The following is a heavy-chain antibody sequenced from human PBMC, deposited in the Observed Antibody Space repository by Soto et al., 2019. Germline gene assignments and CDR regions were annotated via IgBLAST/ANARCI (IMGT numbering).Heavy chain of an antibody. Sequence: QLQLQESGSGLVKPSQTLSLTCTVSGASMSSGVYSWSWIRQPPGKGLEWIGYMYDTGSTYYNPSLKPRVTVSVDMSKNHFSLNLASVTAADTAVYYCAGDRGSGSYYPTWGQGILVTVSS. J-gene: IGHJ5*02. CDR3: AGDRGSGSYYPT. CDR1: GASMSSGVYS. V-gene: IGHV4-30-2*01. CDR2: MYDTGST. D-gene: IGHD3-10*01.